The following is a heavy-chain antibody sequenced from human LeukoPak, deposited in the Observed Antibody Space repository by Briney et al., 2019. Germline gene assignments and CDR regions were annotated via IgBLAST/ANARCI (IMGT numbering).Heavy chain of an antibody. Sequence: PSQTLSLTCAVSGGSISSGGYSWSWIRQPPGEGLEWIGYIYHSGSTYYNPSLKSRVTISVDRSKNQFSLKLSSVTAADTAVYYCARGLPLTPDAFDIWGQGTMVTVSS. CDR1: GGSISSGGYS. V-gene: IGHV4-30-2*01. CDR2: IYHSGST. D-gene: IGHD4-23*01. CDR3: ARGLPLTPDAFDI. J-gene: IGHJ3*02.